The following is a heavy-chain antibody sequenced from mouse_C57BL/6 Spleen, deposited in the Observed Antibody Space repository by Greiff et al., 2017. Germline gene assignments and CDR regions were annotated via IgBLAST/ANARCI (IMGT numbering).Heavy chain of an antibody. CDR3: AREITTVVDDWYFDV. D-gene: IGHD1-1*01. V-gene: IGHV1-9*01. CDR2: ILPGSGST. CDR1: GYTFTGYW. J-gene: IGHJ1*03. Sequence: QVQLQQSGAELMKPGASVKLSCKATGYTFTGYWIEWVKQRPGHGLEWIGEILPGSGSTNYTEKVKGKATFTADTSSNTAYMQLSSLTTEDSAIYYCAREITTVVDDWYFDVWGTGTTVTVSS.